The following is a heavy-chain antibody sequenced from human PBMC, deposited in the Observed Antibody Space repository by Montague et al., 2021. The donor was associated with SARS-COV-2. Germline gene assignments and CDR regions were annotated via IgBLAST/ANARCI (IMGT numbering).Heavy chain of an antibody. CDR2: INESGST. V-gene: IGHV4-34*01. CDR1: GESFSGYY. J-gene: IGHJ6*03. Sequence: SETLSLTCAVYGESFSGYYWSWIRQPPGKGLEWIGEINESGSTYDNPSLKSRVTISVDTSKNQFSLKLSPVTAADTAAYYCSRARAARSLTIFGVVNPAIRYDYYMDVWGKGTTVTVSS. CDR3: SRARAARSLTIFGVVNPAIRYDYYMDV. D-gene: IGHD3-3*01.